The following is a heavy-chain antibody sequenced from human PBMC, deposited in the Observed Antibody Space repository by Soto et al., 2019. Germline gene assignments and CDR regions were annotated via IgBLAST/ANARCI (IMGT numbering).Heavy chain of an antibody. CDR1: GYTFTVYY. V-gene: IGHV1-46*01. D-gene: IGHD3-16*02. CDR2: INPNGGST. J-gene: IGHJ5*02. Sequence: ASVKVSCKASGYTFTVYYIHWGRQAPGQGLEWMGIINPNGGSTRFAQTFQGRISMTTDTSTSTVYMELRSLRSEDTAVYYCARPSGGVFGIIIEGSNSLAPWGQGSLVTVSS. CDR3: ARPSGGVFGIIIEGSNSLAP.